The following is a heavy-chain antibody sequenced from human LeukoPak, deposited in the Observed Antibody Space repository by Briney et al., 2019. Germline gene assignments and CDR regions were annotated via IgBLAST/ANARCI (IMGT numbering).Heavy chain of an antibody. V-gene: IGHV4-39*07. CDR3: ARLLRVGYCSTTTCNWFDP. CDR2: IYYSGST. CDR1: GGSISSSNYY. J-gene: IGHJ5*02. Sequence: SETLSLTCTVSGGSISSSNYYWGWIRQPPGKGLEGIGSIYYSGSTYYSPSLKSRVTISVDTSKNQFSLKLSSVTAADTAVYYCARLLRVGYCSTTTCNWFDPWGQGTLVTVSS. D-gene: IGHD2-2*03.